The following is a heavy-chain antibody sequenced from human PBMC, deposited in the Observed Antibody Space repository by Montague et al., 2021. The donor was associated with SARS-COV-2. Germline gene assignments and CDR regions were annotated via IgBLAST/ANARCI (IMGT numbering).Heavy chain of an antibody. CDR3: ANFRRTQLLFGTLYYGMDV. CDR2: ITYSGST. V-gene: IGHV4-59*01. D-gene: IGHD2-2*01. Sequence: SETLSLTCSVSGDSISNYSWSWNRQPPGRGPQWIGYITYSGSTNYNPSLKSRVTISVDTSKNHFTLRLSSVTAADTAVYYCANFRRTQLLFGTLYYGMDVWGQGTTVTVSS. CDR1: GDSISNYS. J-gene: IGHJ6*02.